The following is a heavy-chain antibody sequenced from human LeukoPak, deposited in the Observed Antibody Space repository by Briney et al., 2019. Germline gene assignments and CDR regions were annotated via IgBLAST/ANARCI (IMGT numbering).Heavy chain of an antibody. CDR2: INLSGGST. CDR1: GYTFTSYY. D-gene: IGHD6-13*01. V-gene: IGHV1-46*01. Sequence: ASVKLSFKSAGYTFTSYYMHWVRQAQGPGLEWMGIINLSGGSTSYAQKFQGRVTMTRDTFTSTVYMELSSPRSEDTAVYYCARVPYSSSWPSYFDYWGQGTLVTVSS. CDR3: ARVPYSSSWPSYFDY. J-gene: IGHJ4*02.